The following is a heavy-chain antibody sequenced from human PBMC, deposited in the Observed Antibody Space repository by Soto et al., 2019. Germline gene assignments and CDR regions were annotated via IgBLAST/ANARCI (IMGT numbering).Heavy chain of an antibody. Sequence: QVQLQESGPGLVKPSETLSLTCTVSGGSMNDYYWSWIRQPAGKGLEWIGRIFTSGNTNYNPSLRKRLTMSEDTSTNQVSLRLTSVTAADTAVYYCASGRLVSRYYGLDVWGQGTTVTVSS. CDR1: GGSMNDYY. V-gene: IGHV4-4*07. CDR2: IFTSGNT. D-gene: IGHD6-6*01. J-gene: IGHJ6*02. CDR3: ASGRLVSRYYGLDV.